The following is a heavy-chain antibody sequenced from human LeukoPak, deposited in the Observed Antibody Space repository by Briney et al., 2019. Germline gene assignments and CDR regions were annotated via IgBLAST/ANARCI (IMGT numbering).Heavy chain of an antibody. V-gene: IGHV3-7*03. Sequence: PGGSLRLSCAASGFTFSDYYMSWIRQTPGKGLEWVANIREDGSEKNYVDSVKGRFTISRDNANNILYLQMNSLRAEDTAMYYCARDETKGSSWFYYYGMGVWGQGTTVTVSS. CDR3: ARDETKGSSWFYYYGMGV. J-gene: IGHJ6*02. CDR2: IREDGSEK. CDR1: GFTFSDYY. D-gene: IGHD6-13*01.